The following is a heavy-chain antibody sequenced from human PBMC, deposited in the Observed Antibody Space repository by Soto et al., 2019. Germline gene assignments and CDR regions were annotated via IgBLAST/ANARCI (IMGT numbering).Heavy chain of an antibody. CDR3: ARSGVTGIVIPSHWFDP. J-gene: IGHJ5*02. V-gene: IGHV4-31*03. CDR1: GDSIGGVGY. Sequence: SVTLSLTCTVSGDSIGGVGYWSWIRQFPGRGLEWIGCISSSGSTYYNPALNNRISLSLDTSQNQFSLKLLSVTAADTAIYYCARSGVTGIVIPSHWFDPWGQGTLVTVSS. D-gene: IGHD2-21*02. CDR2: ISSSGST.